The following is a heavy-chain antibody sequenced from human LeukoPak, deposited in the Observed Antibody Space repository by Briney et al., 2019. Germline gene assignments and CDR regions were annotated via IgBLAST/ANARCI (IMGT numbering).Heavy chain of an antibody. CDR2: IWYDGSNK. J-gene: IGHJ4*02. CDR3: ARDDLEIATITARFFDF. CDR1: GFTFSSYG. Sequence: PGGSLRLSCAASGFTFSSYGTHWVRQAPGKGLEWVAVIWYDGSNKYYADSVKGRFTISRDNSKNTLYLQMNSLRAEDTAVYYCARDDLEIATITARFFDFWGPGTPVPVSS. D-gene: IGHD5-24*01. V-gene: IGHV3-33*01.